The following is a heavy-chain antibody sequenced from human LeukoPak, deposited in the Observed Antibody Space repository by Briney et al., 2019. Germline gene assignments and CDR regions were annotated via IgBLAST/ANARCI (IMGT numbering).Heavy chain of an antibody. CDR2: INPNSGGT. CDR3: ARVYYDSSGSPGNAFGI. CDR1: GYTFTGYY. J-gene: IGHJ3*02. V-gene: IGHV1-2*04. D-gene: IGHD3-22*01. Sequence: ASVKVSCKASGYTFTGYYMHWVRQAPGQGLEWMGWINPNSGGTNYAQKFQGWVTMTRDTSISTAYMELSRLRSDDTAVYYCARVYYDSSGSPGNAFGIWGQGTMVTVSS.